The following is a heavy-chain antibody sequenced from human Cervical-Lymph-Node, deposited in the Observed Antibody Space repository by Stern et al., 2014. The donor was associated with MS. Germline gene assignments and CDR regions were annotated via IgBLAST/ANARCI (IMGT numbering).Heavy chain of an antibody. Sequence: QVTFKESGPTLVKPTQTLTLTCTFSGFSLSTAGVTVGWIRQPPGKALEWLAPLYWDDDKRYSPSLKSRLTIPKDTSKNQVLLTMTNVDPADTATYYCAHRVVLSGYYSNWFDPWGQGILVTVSS. CDR3: AHRVVLSGYYSNWFDP. J-gene: IGHJ5*02. D-gene: IGHD3-3*01. CDR1: GFSLSTAGVT. CDR2: LYWDDDK. V-gene: IGHV2-5*02.